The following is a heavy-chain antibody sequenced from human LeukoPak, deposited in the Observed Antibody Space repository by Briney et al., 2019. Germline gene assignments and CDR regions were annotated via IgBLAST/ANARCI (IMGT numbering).Heavy chain of an antibody. CDR2: ISYDGSNK. V-gene: IGHV3-30*04. J-gene: IGHJ6*03. Sequence: GRSLRLSCAASGYTFSSYAIHWVRQAPGKGLEWIAVISYDGSNKYYADSVKGRFTISRDISKNTLYLRMNSLTTEDTAVYYCARVITMVRGYGYYYYYMDVWGKGTTVTVSS. CDR3: ARVITMVRGYGYYYYYMDV. D-gene: IGHD3-10*01. CDR1: GYTFSSYA.